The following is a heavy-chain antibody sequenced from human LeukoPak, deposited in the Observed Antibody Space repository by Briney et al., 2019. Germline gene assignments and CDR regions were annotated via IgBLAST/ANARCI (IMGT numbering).Heavy chain of an antibody. CDR3: ARVVVRDANNYKDY. CDR2: IHPNSGGT. CDR1: GYTFTGYY. Sequence: GASVTVSCKASGYTFTGYYLHWVRQAPGQGLEWMGWIHPNSGGTNYAQKFQGRVTMTRDTSISTAYLDLSRLRSDDTAVYYCARVVVRDANNYKDYWGQGTLVTVSS. J-gene: IGHJ4*02. D-gene: IGHD5-24*01. V-gene: IGHV1-2*02.